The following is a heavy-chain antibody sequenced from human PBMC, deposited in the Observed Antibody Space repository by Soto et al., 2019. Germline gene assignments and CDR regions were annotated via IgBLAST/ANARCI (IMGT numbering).Heavy chain of an antibody. Sequence: ASVKVSCKASGGTFSSYTISWVRQAPGQGLEWVGRIIPILGIANYAQKFQGRVTITADKSTSTAYMELSSLRSEDTAVYYCARGSSSWTGGGYYYYMDVWGKGTTVTVSS. V-gene: IGHV1-69*02. D-gene: IGHD6-13*01. CDR3: ARGSSSWTGGGYYYYMDV. J-gene: IGHJ6*03. CDR1: GGTFSSYT. CDR2: IIPILGIA.